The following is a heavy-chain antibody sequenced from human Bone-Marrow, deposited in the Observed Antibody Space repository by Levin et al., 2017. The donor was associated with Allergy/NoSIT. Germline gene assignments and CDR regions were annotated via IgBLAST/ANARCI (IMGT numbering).Heavy chain of an antibody. Sequence: LSLTCAASGFTFRSYEMNWVRQAPGKGLEWVSYISSSGTTIYYADSVKGRFTISRDNAKNSLYLQMNSLRAEDTALYYCARDQGYCTDGECHYYYMDGWGKGTTVTVSS. CDR3: ARDQGYCTDGECHYYYMDG. D-gene: IGHD2-8*01. CDR1: GFTFRSYE. J-gene: IGHJ6*03. V-gene: IGHV3-48*03. CDR2: ISSSGTTI.